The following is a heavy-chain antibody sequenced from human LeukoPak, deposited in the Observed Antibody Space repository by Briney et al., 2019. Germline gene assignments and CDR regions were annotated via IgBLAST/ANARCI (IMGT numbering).Heavy chain of an antibody. V-gene: IGHV4-4*07. CDR2: IYNSGST. Sequence: SETLSLTCAVYGGSISGYYWSWIRQPPGKGLEWIGRIYNSGSTNYNPSLKSRVTMSVDTSKNQFSLKLSSVTAADTAVYYCAREIVVVPAAIDYFDYWGQGTLVTVSS. CDR3: AREIVVVPAAIDYFDY. CDR1: GGSISGYY. D-gene: IGHD2-2*02. J-gene: IGHJ4*02.